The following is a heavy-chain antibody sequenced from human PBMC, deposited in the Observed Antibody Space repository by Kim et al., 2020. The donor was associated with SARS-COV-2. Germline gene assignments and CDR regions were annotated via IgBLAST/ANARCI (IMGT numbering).Heavy chain of an antibody. V-gene: IGHV3-74*01. D-gene: IGHD3-22*01. CDR3: ARANYYDTSGPVN. Sequence: GGSLRLSCVGSGYGFSDYWMHWVRQAPGKGLLWVSRISRDGNNTNYADSVKGRFTISRDNTKNTLYLQMNSLRAEYSAVYYCARANYYDTSGPVNWGQGTLVAVSS. J-gene: IGHJ4*02. CDR1: GYGFSDYW. CDR2: ISRDGNNT.